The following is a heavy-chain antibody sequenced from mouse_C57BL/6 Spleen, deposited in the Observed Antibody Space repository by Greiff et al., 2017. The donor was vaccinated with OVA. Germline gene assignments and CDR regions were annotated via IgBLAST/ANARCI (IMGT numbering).Heavy chain of an antibody. J-gene: IGHJ4*01. CDR3: ARSSYYAMDY. CDR2: IYPGDGDT. V-gene: IGHV1-82*01. Sequence: VKLVESGPELVKPGASVKISCKASGYAFSSSWMNWVKQRPGKGLEWIGRIYPGDGDTNYNGKFKGKATLTADKSSSTAYMQLSSLTSEDSAVYFCARSSYYAMDYWGQGTSVTVSS. CDR1: GYAFSSSW. D-gene: IGHD1-1*01.